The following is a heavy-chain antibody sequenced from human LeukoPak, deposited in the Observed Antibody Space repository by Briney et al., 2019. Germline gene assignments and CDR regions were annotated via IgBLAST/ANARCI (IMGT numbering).Heavy chain of an antibody. Sequence: GGSLTLSCAPSGFTHDVYAMHCLRQAREGGVECVTDFSWNRGSIGYADSVKSRFTISRDNAKNSLYLQMNSLRAEDMALYYCAKDQGYCSSTSCYSSGMDVWGKGTTVTVSS. D-gene: IGHD2-2*01. J-gene: IGHJ6*03. V-gene: IGHV3-9*03. CDR1: GFTHDVYA. CDR2: FSWNRGSI. CDR3: AKDQGYCSSTSCYSSGMDV.